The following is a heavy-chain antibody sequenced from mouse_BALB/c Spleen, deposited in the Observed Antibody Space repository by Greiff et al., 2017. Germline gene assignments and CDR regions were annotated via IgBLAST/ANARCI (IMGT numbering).Heavy chain of an antibody. CDR2: IYPGNSDT. Sequence: VHVKQSGTVLARPGASVKMSCKASGYTFTSYWMHWVKQRPGQGLEWIGAIYPGNSDTSYNQKFKGKAKLTAVTSTSTSYMELSSLTNEDSAVYYGTRGIYYYGSSWGQGTTLTVSS. CDR3: TRGIYYYGSS. J-gene: IGHJ2*01. D-gene: IGHD1-1*01. V-gene: IGHV1-5*01. CDR1: GYTFTSYW.